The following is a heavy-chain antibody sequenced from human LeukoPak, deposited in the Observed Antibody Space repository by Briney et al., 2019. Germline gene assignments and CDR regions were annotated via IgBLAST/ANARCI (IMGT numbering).Heavy chain of an antibody. CDR2: IYYSGST. Sequence: PSETLSLTCTVSGGSISSGDYYWSWIRQHPGKGLEWIGYIYYSGSTYYNPSLKSRVTISVYTSNNQFSLKLSSVTAADTAVYYCARDSGGFDPWGQGTLVTVSS. CDR3: ARDSGGFDP. D-gene: IGHD1-26*01. V-gene: IGHV4-31*03. CDR1: GGSISSGDYY. J-gene: IGHJ5*02.